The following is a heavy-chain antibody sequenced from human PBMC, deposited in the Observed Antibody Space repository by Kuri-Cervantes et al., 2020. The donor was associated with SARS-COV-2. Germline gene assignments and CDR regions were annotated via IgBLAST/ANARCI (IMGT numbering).Heavy chain of an antibody. CDR1: GFTFSDYY. Sequence: GESLKISCAASGFTFSDYYMSWIRQAPGKGLEWVSYISSSSSTIFYADSVKGRFTISRDNAKNSLYLQMNSLRDEDTAVYYCARGGANYDFWSGPRDEDYWGQGTLVTVSS. CDR2: ISSSSSTI. V-gene: IGHV3-11*04. CDR3: ARGGANYDFWSGPRDEDY. J-gene: IGHJ4*02. D-gene: IGHD3-3*01.